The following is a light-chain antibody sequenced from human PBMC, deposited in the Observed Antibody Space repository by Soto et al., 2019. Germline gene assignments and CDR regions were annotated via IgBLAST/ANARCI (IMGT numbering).Light chain of an antibody. J-gene: IGKJ3*01. CDR1: QSISRY. V-gene: IGKV1-39*01. CDR3: QQRYKCPFT. Sequence: DIQMTQSPSSLSASVGDRVTVTCRAGQSISRYLNLYQQRPGKAPKLLIYSASTLQTGVPSRFSGSGSGTDITLTISSLHPEDFATYYCQQRYKCPFTFGPGTKVDI. CDR2: SAS.